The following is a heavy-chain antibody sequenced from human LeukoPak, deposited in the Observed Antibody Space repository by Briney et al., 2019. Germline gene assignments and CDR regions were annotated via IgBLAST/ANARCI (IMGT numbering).Heavy chain of an antibody. CDR1: GFTFSSYA. J-gene: IGHJ4*02. CDR2: ITGSGGST. V-gene: IGHV3-23*01. CDR3: AKSGYSTKGDFDY. Sequence: PGGSLRLSCAASGFTFSSYAMSWVRQAPGKGLEWVLAITGSGGSTYYADSVKGRFTISRDNSKNTLYVQMNSLRAEDTAVYYCAKSGYSTKGDFDYWGQGTLVTVSS. D-gene: IGHD6-13*01.